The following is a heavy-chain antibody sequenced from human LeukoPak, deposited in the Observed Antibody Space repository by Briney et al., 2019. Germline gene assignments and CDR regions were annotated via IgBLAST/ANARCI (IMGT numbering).Heavy chain of an antibody. Sequence: GSSVKVSCKASGGTFSSYAISWVRQAPGQGLEWMGRIIPILGIANYAQKFQGRVTITADKSTSTAYMELSSLRSEDTAVYYCARDIIVVVPAANYYYGMDVWGQGTRSPSP. CDR2: IIPILGIA. CDR1: GGTFSSYA. J-gene: IGHJ6*02. V-gene: IGHV1-69*04. D-gene: IGHD2-2*01. CDR3: ARDIIVVVPAANYYYGMDV.